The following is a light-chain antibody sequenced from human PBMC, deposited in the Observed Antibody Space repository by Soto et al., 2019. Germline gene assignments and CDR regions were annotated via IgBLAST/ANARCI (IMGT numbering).Light chain of an antibody. V-gene: IGKV3-15*01. CDR2: GAS. J-gene: IGKJ1*01. CDR3: QQYNNWPGT. Sequence: EIVMTQSPATLSVSPGERATLSCRASQSVSSKLAWYQQKPGQAPRLLIYGASTRATGIPARFSGSGSGTEFTLTISSLQPEDFVVYYCQQYNNWPGTFGRGTKVEIK. CDR1: QSVSSK.